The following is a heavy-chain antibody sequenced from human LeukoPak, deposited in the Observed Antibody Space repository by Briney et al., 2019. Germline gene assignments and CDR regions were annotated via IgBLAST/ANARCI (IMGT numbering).Heavy chain of an antibody. CDR2: INPNSGGT. Sequence: APVKVSCKASGYTFTGYYMHWVRQAPGQGLEWMGWINPNSGGTNYAQKFQGRVTMTRDTSISTTYMELSRLRSDDTAVYYCARECYDSSGDAFDIWGQGTMVTVSS. CDR3: ARECYDSSGDAFDI. D-gene: IGHD3-22*01. CDR1: GYTFTGYY. J-gene: IGHJ3*02. V-gene: IGHV1-2*02.